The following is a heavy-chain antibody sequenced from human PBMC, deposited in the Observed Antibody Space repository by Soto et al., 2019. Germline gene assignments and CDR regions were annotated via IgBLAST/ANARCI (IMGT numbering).Heavy chain of an antibody. V-gene: IGHV3-72*01. D-gene: IGHD2-8*01. CDR3: ARGYCSNGVCYRYIDL. CDR1: GFTFSDHY. CDR2: TRNKANSYTT. Sequence: EVQPVESGGGLVQPGGSLRLSCAASGFTFSDHYMDWVRQAPGKGLEWVGRTRNKANSYTTEYAASVKGRFTISRDDSKNSLYLQMNSLKTEDTAVYYCARGYCSNGVCYRYIDLWGRGTLVTVSS. J-gene: IGHJ2*01.